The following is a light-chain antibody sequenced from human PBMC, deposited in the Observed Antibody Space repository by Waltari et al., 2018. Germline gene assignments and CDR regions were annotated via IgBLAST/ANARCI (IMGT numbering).Light chain of an antibody. J-gene: IGKJ1*01. Sequence: EIVLTQSPGTLSLSPGERATLSCRASQSVGKYLAWYQQKPGQAPRRLIYETYRRATGTPDRFSGSGSGTDFSLTISRLEPEDFAVYYCQKYESLPATFGQGTTVEIK. CDR1: QSVGKY. CDR3: QKYESLPAT. CDR2: ETY. V-gene: IGKV3-20*01.